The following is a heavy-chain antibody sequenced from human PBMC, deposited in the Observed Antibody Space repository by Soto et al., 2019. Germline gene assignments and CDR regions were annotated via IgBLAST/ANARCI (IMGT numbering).Heavy chain of an antibody. D-gene: IGHD3-10*01. CDR1: GDTFTTYD. V-gene: IGHV1-8*01. Sequence: ASVKVSCKASGDTFTTYDINWVRQATGHGLEWMGWINPNSGNIGYAQRFQGRVTMTRDTAIRTAYMEVSSLRSDDTAVYYCARGRASGRYYRLDYWGQGTLVTVSS. CDR3: ARGRASGRYYRLDY. CDR2: INPNSGNI. J-gene: IGHJ4*02.